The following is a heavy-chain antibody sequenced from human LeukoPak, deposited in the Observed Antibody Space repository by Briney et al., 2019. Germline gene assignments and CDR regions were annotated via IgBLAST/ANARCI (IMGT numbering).Heavy chain of an antibody. Sequence: GASVKVSCKASGGTFSSYAISWVRQAPGQGREWMGRIIPIFGTANYAQKFQGRVTITTDESTSTAYMELSSLRSEDTAVYYCALDIVATIGQYNWFDPWGQGTLVTVSS. J-gene: IGHJ5*02. CDR2: IIPIFGTA. V-gene: IGHV1-69*05. D-gene: IGHD5-12*01. CDR1: GGTFSSYA. CDR3: ALDIVATIGQYNWFDP.